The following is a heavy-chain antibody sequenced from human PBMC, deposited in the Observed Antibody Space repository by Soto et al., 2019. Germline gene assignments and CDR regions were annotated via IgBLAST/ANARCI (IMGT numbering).Heavy chain of an antibody. Sequence: PGGSLRLSCAASGFTFSSYAMNWVRQAPGKGLKWVSVISGSSGSTYYADSVKGRFTISRDNSKNTLYLQMNSLRAEDTAVYYCAKGYSTGWYFLDYWGQGTLVTVSS. V-gene: IGHV3-23*01. D-gene: IGHD6-19*01. CDR3: AKGYSTGWYFLDY. CDR1: GFTFSSYA. J-gene: IGHJ4*02. CDR2: ISGSSGST.